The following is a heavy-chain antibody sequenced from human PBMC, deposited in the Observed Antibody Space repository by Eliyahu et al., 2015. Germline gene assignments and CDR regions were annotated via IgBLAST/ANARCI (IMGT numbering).Heavy chain of an antibody. Sequence: EVQLVESGGGLVKPGGSLRLSCAASGFTFXXYSXNWVRQGPGKGLEWVSSISSSSSYIYYADSVKGRFTISRDNAKNSLYLQMNSLRAEDTAVYYCARDWNQDYDFWSGYYMYYYYGMDVWGQGTTVTVSS. J-gene: IGHJ6*02. CDR1: GFTFXXYS. CDR2: ISSSSSYI. V-gene: IGHV3-21*01. CDR3: ARDWNQDYDFWSGYYMYYYYGMDV. D-gene: IGHD3-3*01.